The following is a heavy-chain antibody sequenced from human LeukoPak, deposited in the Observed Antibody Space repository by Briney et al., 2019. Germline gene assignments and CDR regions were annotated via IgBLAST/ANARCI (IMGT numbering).Heavy chain of an antibody. CDR1: GFTFSSYA. CDR3: ASGGDTDSRYFKY. CDR2: ISYDGSNE. D-gene: IGHD3-22*01. J-gene: IGHJ1*01. V-gene: IGHV3-30-3*01. Sequence: GGSLRLSCAASGFTFSSYAMHWVRQAPGKGLEWVTVISYDGSNEYYADSVKGRITISRDNSKDTLYLQVNSLRAEDTAVYYCASGGDTDSRYFKYWGQGTLVTVSS.